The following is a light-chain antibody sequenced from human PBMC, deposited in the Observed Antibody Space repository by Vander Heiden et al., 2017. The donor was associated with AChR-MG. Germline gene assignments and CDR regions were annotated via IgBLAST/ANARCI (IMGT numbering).Light chain of an antibody. CDR1: SSNIGAGYD. CDR2: GNS. V-gene: IGLV1-40*01. Sequence: QSVLTQPPSVSGPPGQRVTISCTGSSSNIGAGYDVPWYQQLPGTAPKLLIYGNSSRPSGVPDRFSGSKSGTSASLAITGLQAEDEADYYCQSYDSSLSGSRVFGGGTKLTVL. CDR3: QSYDSSLSGSRV. J-gene: IGLJ3*02.